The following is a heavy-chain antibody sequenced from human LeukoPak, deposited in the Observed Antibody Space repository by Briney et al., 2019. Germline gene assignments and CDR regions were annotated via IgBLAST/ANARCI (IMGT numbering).Heavy chain of an antibody. CDR2: INLSGGST. D-gene: IGHD4-23*01. Sequence: ASVKVSCKASGYTFTTYYMHWVRQAPGQGLEWMGIINLSGGSTTYAQKFQGRVTMTRDTSTSTVYMELSSLRSDDTAVYYCATLMTMEVTPFDYWGQGTLVTVS. CDR3: ATLMTMEVTPFDY. CDR1: GYTFTTYY. V-gene: IGHV1-46*01. J-gene: IGHJ4*02.